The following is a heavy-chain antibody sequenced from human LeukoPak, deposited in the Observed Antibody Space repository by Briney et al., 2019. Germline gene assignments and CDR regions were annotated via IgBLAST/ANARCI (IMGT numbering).Heavy chain of an antibody. Sequence: PGGSLRLSCAASGFTFSSYGMHWVRQAPGKGLEWVAVISYDGSNKYYADSVKGRFTISRDNSKNTLYLQMNSLRAEDTAVYYCAKGRGPGIAAAGTLDYWGQGTLVTVSS. CDR1: GFTFSSYG. J-gene: IGHJ4*02. CDR3: AKGRGPGIAAAGTLDY. CDR2: ISYDGSNK. V-gene: IGHV3-30*18. D-gene: IGHD6-13*01.